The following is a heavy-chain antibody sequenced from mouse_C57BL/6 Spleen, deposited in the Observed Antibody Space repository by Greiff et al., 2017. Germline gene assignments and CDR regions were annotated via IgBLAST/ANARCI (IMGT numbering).Heavy chain of an antibody. CDR3: ERGGNGNSAWFAY. D-gene: IGHD2-1*01. Sequence: VQLQQPGTELVTPGASVKLSCKASGYTFTSYWMHWVKQRPGQGLEWIGNINPSNGGTNYNEKFKSKATLTVDKSSSTAYMQHSNLTSEDSAVYYCERGGNGNSAWFAYWGQGTLVTVSA. CDR2: INPSNGGT. V-gene: IGHV1-53*01. J-gene: IGHJ3*01. CDR1: GYTFTSYW.